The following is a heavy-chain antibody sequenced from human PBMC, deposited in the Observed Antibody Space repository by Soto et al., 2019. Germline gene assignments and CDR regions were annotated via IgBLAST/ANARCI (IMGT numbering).Heavy chain of an antibody. Sequence: ASVKASCKAAGYTSTKYVSSGVRPAPGQGLEWRGWIRAYNGDTKYAQRLQGRVPMPTDTSTSTGYMELRNLRSDDTAVYYCATSAESVAADWGLDYWGHGTLVTVSS. CDR3: ATSAESVAADWGLDY. V-gene: IGHV1-18*01. CDR2: IRAYNGDT. D-gene: IGHD6-19*01. CDR1: GYTSTKYV. J-gene: IGHJ4*01.